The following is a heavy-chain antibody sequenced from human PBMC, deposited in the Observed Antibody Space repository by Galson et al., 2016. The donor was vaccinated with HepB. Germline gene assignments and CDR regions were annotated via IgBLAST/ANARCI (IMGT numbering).Heavy chain of an antibody. CDR1: GFTFSGYF. CDR2: ISGSSNDI. CDR3: ARDGLWFGELSSGWYLFDP. V-gene: IGHV3-21*01. J-gene: IGHJ5*02. Sequence: SLRLSCAASGFTFSGYFMNWVRQAPGKGLEWVPSISGSSNDIYYADSVKGRFTISRDNAKNSLYLQMNSLRAEDTAVYYCARDGLWFGELSSGWYLFDPWGQGTLVTVSS. D-gene: IGHD3-10*01.